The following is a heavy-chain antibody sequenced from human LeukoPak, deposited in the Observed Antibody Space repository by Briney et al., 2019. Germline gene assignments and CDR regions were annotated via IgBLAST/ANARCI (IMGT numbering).Heavy chain of an antibody. D-gene: IGHD6-13*01. CDR3: ARDKQQLVHPNWFDP. CDR1: GGSISSGGYY. J-gene: IGHJ5*02. CDR2: IYHSGST. V-gene: IGHV4-30-2*01. Sequence: PSETLSLTCTVSGGSISSGGYYWSWIRQPPGKGLEWIGYIYHSGSTYYNPSLKSRVTISVDRSKNQFSLKLSSVTAADTAVYYCARDKQQLVHPNWFDPWGQGTLVTVSS.